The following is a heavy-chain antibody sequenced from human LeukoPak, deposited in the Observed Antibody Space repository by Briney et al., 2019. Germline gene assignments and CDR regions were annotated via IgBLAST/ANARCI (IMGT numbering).Heavy chain of an antibody. Sequence: PGGSLRLSCAASGFTFSSYAMSWVRQASGKGLEWVSTIGGSGGSTYYADSVKGRFTISRDNSKSTLYLQMNSLRAEDTALYYCAKVPDYYDSSGVNYWGQGTLVTVSS. CDR2: IGGSGGST. CDR1: GFTFSSYA. CDR3: AKVPDYYDSSGVNY. D-gene: IGHD3-22*01. V-gene: IGHV3-23*01. J-gene: IGHJ4*02.